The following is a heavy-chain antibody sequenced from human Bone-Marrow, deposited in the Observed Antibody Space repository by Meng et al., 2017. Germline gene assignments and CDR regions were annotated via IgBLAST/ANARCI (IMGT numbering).Heavy chain of an antibody. CDR2: INSDGSST. CDR1: GITFNNYW. D-gene: IGHD7-27*01. J-gene: IGHJ4*02. V-gene: IGHV3-74*01. CDR3: ARVAWGIDY. Sequence: VQLVESGGGLVQPGGSLRLSCVDTGITFNNYWMHWVRQAPGKGLVWVSRINSDGSSTSYADSVKGRFTISRDNAKNTLYLQMNSLTAEDTAIYYCARVAWGIDYWGQGTLVTVSS.